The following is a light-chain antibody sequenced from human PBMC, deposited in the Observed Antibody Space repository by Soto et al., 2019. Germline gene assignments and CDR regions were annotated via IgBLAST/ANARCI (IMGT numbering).Light chain of an antibody. V-gene: IGKV1-8*01. Sequence: AILMTQSPSSLSASTGDRVTITCRASQGISSYLAWYQQKPGKAPKLLIYAASTLQSGVPSRFSGSGSGTDFTLTISCLQSEDFATYYCQQYYSYGWTFGQGTKVEIK. CDR1: QGISSY. CDR3: QQYYSYGWT. CDR2: AAS. J-gene: IGKJ1*01.